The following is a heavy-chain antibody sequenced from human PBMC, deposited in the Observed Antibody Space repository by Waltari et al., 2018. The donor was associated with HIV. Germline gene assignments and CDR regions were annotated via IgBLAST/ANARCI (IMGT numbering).Heavy chain of an antibody. V-gene: IGHV1-69*06. D-gene: IGHD5-12*01. J-gene: IGHJ4*02. Sequence: QVQLVQSGTELKKPGSSVKVSCKASGGTFNTYAINWVRQAPGQGLEWMGRIIPIFGTSTYSQKFQNRLTLTADKSTKTAYMELSTLRSDDTAFYYCASLWGAGNSPPTFTITYFDYWGQGTLVTVSS. CDR3: ASLWGAGNSPPTFTITYFDY. CDR1: GGTFNTYA. CDR2: IIPIFGTS.